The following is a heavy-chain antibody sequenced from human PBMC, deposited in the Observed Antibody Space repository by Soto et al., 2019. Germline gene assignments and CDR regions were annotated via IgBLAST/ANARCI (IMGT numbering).Heavy chain of an antibody. J-gene: IGHJ4*02. CDR2: INDSGST. CDR1: GGSVRGHY. CDR3: AREPLT. V-gene: IGHV4-34*01. Sequence: SETLSLTCAVYGGSVRGHYWSWIRQPPGKGPEWIGEINDSGSTKYNPSLKSRVTISVDTSKNQFSLNLSSVTAADTAVYYCAREPLTWGQGTLVTVSS.